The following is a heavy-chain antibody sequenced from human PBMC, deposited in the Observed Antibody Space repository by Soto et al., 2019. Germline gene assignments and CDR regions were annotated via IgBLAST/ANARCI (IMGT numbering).Heavy chain of an antibody. J-gene: IGHJ4*02. Sequence: QVQLVQSGAEVKKPGSSVKVSCKASGGTLSSYSINWVRQAPGQGLEWMGEIIPIFGTATYAQKFQGRVTITADEPTSTSYMELSSLRSEDTAVYYCARDGGRHSGGIDYWGQGTLVTVSS. CDR2: IIPIFGTA. V-gene: IGHV1-69*01. CDR1: GGTLSSYS. CDR3: ARDGGRHSGGIDY. D-gene: IGHD1-26*01.